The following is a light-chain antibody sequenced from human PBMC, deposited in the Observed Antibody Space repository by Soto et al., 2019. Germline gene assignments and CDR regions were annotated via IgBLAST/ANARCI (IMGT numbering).Light chain of an antibody. CDR1: QSIRSN. CDR2: GAS. CDR3: QQYNNWPPVT. V-gene: IGKV3-15*01. J-gene: IGKJ3*01. Sequence: PGERATLSCRASQSIRSNLAWYQQKPDQAPRLLIYGASTRATGIPARFSGSGSGTEFTLTISSLQSEDFAVYYCQQYNNWPPVTFGPGTKVEIK.